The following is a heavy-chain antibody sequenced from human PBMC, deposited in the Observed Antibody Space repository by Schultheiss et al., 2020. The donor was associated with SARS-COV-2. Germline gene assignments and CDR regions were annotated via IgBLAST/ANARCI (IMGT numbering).Heavy chain of an antibody. V-gene: IGHV4-59*01. CDR3: ARGPIAAGTYYYYGMDV. CDR1: GGSISSYY. Sequence: SETLSLTCTVSGGSISSYYWSWTRQPPGKGLEWIGYIYYSGSTNYNPSLKSRVTISVDTSKNQFSLKLSSVTAADTAVYYCARGPIAAGTYYYYGMDVWGQGTTVTVSS. CDR2: IYYSGST. D-gene: IGHD6-6*01. J-gene: IGHJ6*02.